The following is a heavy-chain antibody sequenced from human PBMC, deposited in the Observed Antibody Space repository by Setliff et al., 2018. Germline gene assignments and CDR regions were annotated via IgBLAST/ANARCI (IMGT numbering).Heavy chain of an antibody. D-gene: IGHD3-3*01. CDR2: FHTGGST. J-gene: IGHJ5*02. V-gene: IGHV4-34*01. CDR1: GGSFSGYY. Sequence: SETLSLTCAVYGGSFSGYYWSWIRQPPGKGLEWIGHFHTGGSTNYNRSLRSRVSISVDTSKNQFSLKLSSVTAADTATYYCARAGPTVTFFRVLVISWWDPWGQGSLVTVS. CDR3: ARAGPTVTFFRVLVISWWDP.